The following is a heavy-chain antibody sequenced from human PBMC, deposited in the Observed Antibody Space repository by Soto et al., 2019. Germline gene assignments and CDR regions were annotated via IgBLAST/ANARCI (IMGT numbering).Heavy chain of an antibody. Sequence: QVQLQESGPGLVKPSQTLSLTCTVSGGSISSGGYYWSWIRQHPGKGLEGIGYIYYSGSTYYNPSLKSRVTISVDTYKNQFSLKLSSVTAADTAVYYCARGPDSSHWYFDLWGRGTLVTVSS. CDR3: ARGPDSSHWYFDL. CDR1: GGSISSGGYY. J-gene: IGHJ2*01. D-gene: IGHD3-3*01. CDR2: IYYSGST. V-gene: IGHV4-31*03.